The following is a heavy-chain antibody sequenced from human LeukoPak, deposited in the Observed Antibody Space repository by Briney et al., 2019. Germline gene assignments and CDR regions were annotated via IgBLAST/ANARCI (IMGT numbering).Heavy chain of an antibody. CDR3: ARPAPSGGGIAVESYFDY. CDR1: GGSISSSSYY. V-gene: IGHV4-39*01. D-gene: IGHD6-19*01. CDR2: IYYSGST. J-gene: IGHJ4*02. Sequence: SETLSLTCTVSGGSISSSSYYWGWIRQPPGKGLEWIGSIYYSGSTYYNPSLKSRVTISVDTSKNQFSLKLSSVTAADTAVYYCARPAPSGGGIAVESYFDYWGQGTLVTVSS.